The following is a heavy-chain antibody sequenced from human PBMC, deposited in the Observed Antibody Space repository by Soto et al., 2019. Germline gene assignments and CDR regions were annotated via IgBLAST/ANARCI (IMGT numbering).Heavy chain of an antibody. CDR2: ISGGGNDA. CDR3: ARSLFLASTDTEPIDY. J-gene: IGHJ4*02. D-gene: IGHD3-3*02. V-gene: IGHV3-23*01. CDR1: GFTFSSYA. Sequence: EAQLLESGGGLVQPGGSLVLSCAASGFTFSSYAMSWVRQAPGKGLEWVSSISGGGNDAFYAVSVKGRFTISRDKSRNTLYLQMSSLRADDTAIYYCARSLFLASTDTEPIDYWGQGALVTVSS.